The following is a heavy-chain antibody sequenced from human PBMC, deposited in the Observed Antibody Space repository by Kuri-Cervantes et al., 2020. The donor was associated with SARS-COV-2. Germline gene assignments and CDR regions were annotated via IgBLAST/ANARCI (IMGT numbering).Heavy chain of an antibody. D-gene: IGHD4-17*01. J-gene: IGHJ4*02. Sequence: GESLKISCAASGFIFRGYWMHWVRQTPGKGLEWVSHINEDGTTTTYADSVKGRFTISSDNAKNSLYLQMNSLRAEDTAVYYCAREYTVTTCDYWGQGTLVTVSS. CDR3: AREYTVTTCDY. CDR2: INEDGTTT. V-gene: IGHV3-74*01. CDR1: GFIFRGYW.